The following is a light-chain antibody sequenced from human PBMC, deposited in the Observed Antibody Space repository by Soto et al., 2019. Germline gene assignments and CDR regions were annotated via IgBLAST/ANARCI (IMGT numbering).Light chain of an antibody. CDR3: TSYTSSGTDV. CDR2: DVS. V-gene: IGLV2-14*03. CDR1: SSDVGGYNY. J-gene: IGLJ1*01. Sequence: QSVLTQPASVSGSPGQSITISCTGTSSDVGGYNYVSWYQHHPGKAPKLMIYDVSHRPSGVSNRFSGSKSGNTASLNISGLQAEDEADCYCTSYTSSGTDVFGTGTKLTVL.